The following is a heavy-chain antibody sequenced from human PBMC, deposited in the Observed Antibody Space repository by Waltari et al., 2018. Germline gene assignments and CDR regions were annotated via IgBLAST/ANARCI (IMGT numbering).Heavy chain of an antibody. D-gene: IGHD3-9*01. V-gene: IGHV1-69*08. CDR3: ARLRYFDLYYFDY. CDR1: GGTFSSYA. CDR2: ILPIFGTA. J-gene: IGHJ4*02. Sequence: QVQLVQSGAEVKKPGSSVKVSCKASGGTFSSYAISWVRQAPGQGLEWMGRILPIFGTANYAQKFQGRVTITADKSTSTAYMGLSSRRSEDTAVYYCARLRYFDLYYFDYWGQGTLVTVSS.